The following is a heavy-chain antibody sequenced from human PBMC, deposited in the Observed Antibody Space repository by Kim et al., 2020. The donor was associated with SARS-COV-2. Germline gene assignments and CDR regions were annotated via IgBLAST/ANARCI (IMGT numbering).Heavy chain of an antibody. CDR3: ARPRGAAALTGNGYYFDY. D-gene: IGHD6-13*01. Sequence: KSRVTISVDTSKNNFSLKLSSVTAADTAVYYCARPRGAAALTGNGYYFDYWGQGTLVTVSS. V-gene: IGHV4-39*01. J-gene: IGHJ4*02.